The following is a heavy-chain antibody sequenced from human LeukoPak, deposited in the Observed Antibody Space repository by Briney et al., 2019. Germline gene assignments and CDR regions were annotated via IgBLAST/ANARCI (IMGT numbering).Heavy chain of an antibody. CDR1: GGSISSGDYY. J-gene: IGHJ6*02. Sequence: SQTLSLTCTVSGGSISSGDYYWSWIRQPPGKGLEWIGYIYYSGSTYYNPSLKSRVIISVDTSKNQFSLKLSSVTAADTAVYYCARTSPYYYYGMDVWGQGTTVTVSS. V-gene: IGHV4-30-4*01. CDR2: IYYSGST. CDR3: ARTSPYYYYGMDV.